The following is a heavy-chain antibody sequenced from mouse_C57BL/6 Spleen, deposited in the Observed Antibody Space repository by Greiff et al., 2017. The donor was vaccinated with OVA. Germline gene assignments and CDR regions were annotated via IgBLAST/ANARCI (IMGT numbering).Heavy chain of an antibody. J-gene: IGHJ4*01. CDR3: ASNDGYYAMDY. D-gene: IGHD2-3*01. Sequence: QVQLQQSGAELVRPGTSVKVSCKASGYAFTNYLIEWVKQRPGQGLEGIGVINPGSGGTNYNEKFKGKATLTADKSSSTAYMQLSSLTSEDSAVYCCASNDGYYAMDYWGQGTSVTVSS. V-gene: IGHV1-54*01. CDR2: INPGSGGT. CDR1: GYAFTNYL.